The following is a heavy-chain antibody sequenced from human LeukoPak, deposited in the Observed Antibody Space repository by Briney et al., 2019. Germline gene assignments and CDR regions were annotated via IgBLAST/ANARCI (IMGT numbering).Heavy chain of an antibody. CDR2: ISCNGGST. V-gene: IGHV3-64D*06. D-gene: IGHD3-10*01. Sequence: GGSLRLSCSASGFIFSSYAMLWVRQAPGKGLEYVSTISCNGGSTYYADSVKGRFTISRDNSKNTLYLQMSSLRAEDTAVYYCMKGTVLWVRGPANYFDYWGQGTLVTVSS. CDR1: GFIFSSYA. CDR3: MKGTVLWVRGPANYFDY. J-gene: IGHJ4*02.